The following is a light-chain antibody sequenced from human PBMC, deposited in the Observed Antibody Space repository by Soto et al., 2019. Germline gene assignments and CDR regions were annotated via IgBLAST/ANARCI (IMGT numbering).Light chain of an antibody. Sequence: QSMLTQPPSVSGAPGQRVTISCTGSSSNIGAGYNVHWYQQFPGTAPKLVIYDNSNRPSGVPDRFSGSKSGTSASLAITGLQPEDEADYYCQSYDRSLTGVVFGGGTKLTVL. CDR3: QSYDRSLTGVV. V-gene: IGLV1-40*01. J-gene: IGLJ2*01. CDR1: SSNIGAGYN. CDR2: DNS.